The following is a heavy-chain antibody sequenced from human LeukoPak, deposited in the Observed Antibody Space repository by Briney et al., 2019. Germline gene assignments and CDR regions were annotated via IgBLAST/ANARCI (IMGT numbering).Heavy chain of an antibody. D-gene: IGHD3-10*01. V-gene: IGHV3-48*02. CDR2: ISPTSRTI. CDR1: GFNFAPYS. CDR3: ARASDTMVRGVLSYFFDS. Sequence: GGSLRLSCAASGFNFAPYSMNWVRQAPGKGPEWLAYISPTSRTIFYADSVKGRFTLSRDNAKNSLFLQMDSLRHEDSAIYYCARASDTMVRGVLSYFFDSWGQGTLVTVSS. J-gene: IGHJ4*02.